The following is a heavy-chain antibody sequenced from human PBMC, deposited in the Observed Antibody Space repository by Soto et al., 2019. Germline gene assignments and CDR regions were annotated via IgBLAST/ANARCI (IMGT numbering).Heavy chain of an antibody. J-gene: IGHJ4*02. CDR3: VRDRYGAMFGAVTFDY. CDR2: ISNGGTTI. Sequence: QVQLVESGGGLVKPGGSLRLSCAASGLTFRDFHMNWIRQAPGRGLDWISYISNGGTTIHYADSVKGRFTISRDDAQKSLYLQMSSLKADDTAIYYCVRDRYGAMFGAVTFDYWGQGALVTVSS. V-gene: IGHV3-11*01. CDR1: GLTFRDFH. D-gene: IGHD3-3*01.